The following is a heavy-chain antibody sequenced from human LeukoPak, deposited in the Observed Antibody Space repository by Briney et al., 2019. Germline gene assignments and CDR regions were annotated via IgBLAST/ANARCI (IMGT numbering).Heavy chain of an antibody. J-gene: IGHJ4*02. CDR1: GGSISSSSYY. D-gene: IGHD4-17*01. CDR2: IYYSGST. V-gene: IGHV4-39*01. CDR3: ARPYGAAGLD. Sequence: SETLSLTCTDSGGSISSSSYYWGWIRQPPGKGLEWIGSIYYSGSTYYNPSLKSRVTISVDTSKNQFSLELSSVTAADTAVYYCARPYGAAGLDWGQGTLVTVSS.